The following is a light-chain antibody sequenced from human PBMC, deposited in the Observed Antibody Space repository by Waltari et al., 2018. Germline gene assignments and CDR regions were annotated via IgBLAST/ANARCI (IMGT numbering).Light chain of an antibody. V-gene: IGLV3-1*01. CDR3: QASDSRTAV. Sequence: SYELTQSPSVSVSLGQTASITCAGDNLGAKYVSWYKQKPGRSPVLVIYQDNRRPPGIPGRFSGSNSGNTATLTVSGTQAMDEADYYCQASDSRTAVFGGGTKLTVL. CDR2: QDN. J-gene: IGLJ2*01. CDR1: NLGAKY.